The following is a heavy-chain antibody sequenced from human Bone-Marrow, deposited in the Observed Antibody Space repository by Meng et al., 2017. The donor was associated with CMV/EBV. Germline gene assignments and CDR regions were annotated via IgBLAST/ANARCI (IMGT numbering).Heavy chain of an antibody. D-gene: IGHD2-15*01. J-gene: IGHJ4*02. Sequence: GGSLRLSCGASGFTFKNYGMHWVRQAPGKGLEWVAFIRYDGNDKYYVDSVKGRFTISRDNSKSTLYLQMNSLRAEDTAVYYCARDSVVVAAFDYWGQGTLVTVSS. CDR3: ARDSVVVAAFDY. CDR2: IRYDGNDK. CDR1: GFTFKNYG. V-gene: IGHV3-30*02.